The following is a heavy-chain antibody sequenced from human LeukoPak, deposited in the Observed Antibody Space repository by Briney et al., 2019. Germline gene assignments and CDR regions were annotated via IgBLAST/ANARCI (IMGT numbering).Heavy chain of an antibody. CDR2: ISANGVST. CDR1: GFTFTSSGIHSG. Sequence: GGSLRLSCAASGFTFTSSGIHSGMHWVRQAPGEGLEYVSAISANGVSTYYANSVKGRFTISRDNSKNTLYLQMGSLRAEDMAVYYCARVRWAGTWGDFDYWGQGTLVTVSS. V-gene: IGHV3-64*01. D-gene: IGHD1-1*01. CDR3: ARVRWAGTWGDFDY. J-gene: IGHJ4*02.